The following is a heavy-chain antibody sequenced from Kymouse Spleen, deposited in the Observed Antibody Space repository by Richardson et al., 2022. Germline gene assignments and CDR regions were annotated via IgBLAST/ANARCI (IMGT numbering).Heavy chain of an antibody. D-gene: IGHD3-9*01. CDR3: ARDILRYFDWSPYYYYYYGMDV. CDR1: GGSISSGGYY. V-gene: IGHV4-31*03. Sequence: QVQLQESGPGLVKPSQTLSLTCTVSGGSISSGGYYWSWIRQHPGKGLEWIGYIYYSGSTYYNPSLKSRVTISVDTSKNQFSLKLSSVTAADTAVYYCARDILRYFDWSPYYYYYYGMDVWGQGTTVTVSS. J-gene: IGHJ6*02. CDR2: IYYSGST.